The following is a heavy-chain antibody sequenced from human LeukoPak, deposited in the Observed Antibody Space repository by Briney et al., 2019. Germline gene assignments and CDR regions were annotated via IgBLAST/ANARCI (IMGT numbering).Heavy chain of an antibody. CDR3: AKDPYYDFWSGSYYFDY. D-gene: IGHD3-3*01. J-gene: IGHJ4*02. CDR1: GFTFSSYA. V-gene: IGHV3-23*01. CDR2: ISGSGGST. Sequence: PGGSLRLSCAASGFTFSSYAMSWVRQAPGKGLEWVSGISGSGGSTYYVDSVKGRFTISRDKSKNTLYLQMNSLRAEDTAVYYCAKDPYYDFWSGSYYFDYWGQGTLVTVSS.